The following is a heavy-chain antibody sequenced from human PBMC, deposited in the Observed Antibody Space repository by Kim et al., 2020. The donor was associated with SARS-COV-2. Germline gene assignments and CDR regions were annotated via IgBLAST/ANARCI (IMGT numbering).Heavy chain of an antibody. Sequence: ASVKVSCKASGYTFTSYGISWVRQAPGQGLEWMGWISAYNGNTNYSQKLQGRVTMTTDTSTSTAYMELRSLRSDDTAVYYCARDGVVVAAYNYYYYGMDVWGQGTTVTVSS. CDR3: ARDGVVVAAYNYYYYGMDV. CDR1: GYTFTSYG. J-gene: IGHJ6*02. V-gene: IGHV1-18*04. D-gene: IGHD2-2*01. CDR2: ISAYNGNT.